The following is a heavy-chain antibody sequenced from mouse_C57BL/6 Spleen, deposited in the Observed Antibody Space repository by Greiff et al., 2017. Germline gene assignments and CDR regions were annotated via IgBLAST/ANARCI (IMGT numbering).Heavy chain of an antibody. CDR2: ISDGGSYT. J-gene: IGHJ1*03. D-gene: IGHD1-1*01. CDR1: GFTFSSYA. Sequence: EVQGVESGGGLVKPGGSLKLSCAASGFTFSSYAMSWVRQTPEKRLEWVATISDGGSYTYYPDNVKGRFTISRDNAKNNLYLQMSHLKSEDTAMYYCARDRGLRGYFDVWGTGTTVTVSS. CDR3: ARDRGLRGYFDV. V-gene: IGHV5-4*01.